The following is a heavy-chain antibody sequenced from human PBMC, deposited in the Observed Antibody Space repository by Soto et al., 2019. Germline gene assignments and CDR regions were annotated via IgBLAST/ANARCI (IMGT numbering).Heavy chain of an antibody. CDR1: GGSISSGGYY. D-gene: IGHD3-10*01. J-gene: IGHJ5*02. CDR3: ARGRAPPRFGYNWFDP. Sequence: TLSLTCTVSGGSISSGGYYWSWIRQHPGKGLEWIGYIYYSGSTYYNPSLKSRVTISVDTSKNQFSLKLSSVTAADTAVYYCARGRAPPRFGYNWFDPWGQGTLVTVSS. CDR2: IYYSGST. V-gene: IGHV4-31*03.